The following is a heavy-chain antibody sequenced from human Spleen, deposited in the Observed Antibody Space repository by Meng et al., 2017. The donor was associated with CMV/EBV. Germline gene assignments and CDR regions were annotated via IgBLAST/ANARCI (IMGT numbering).Heavy chain of an antibody. CDR2: INHSGST. J-gene: IGHJ5*02. Sequence: YGGSFSCYSWSWIRQPPGKGLEWIGEINHSGSTNYNPSLKSRVTISVDTSKNQFSLKLSSVTAADTAVYYCARGGVSTSCYRCWFDPWGQGTLVTVSS. V-gene: IGHV4-34*01. CDR3: ARGGVSTSCYRCWFDP. CDR1: GGSFSCYS. D-gene: IGHD2-2*01.